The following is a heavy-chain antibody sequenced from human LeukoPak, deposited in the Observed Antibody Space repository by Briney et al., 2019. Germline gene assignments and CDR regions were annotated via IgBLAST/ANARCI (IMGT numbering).Heavy chain of an antibody. CDR2: ISSSSSTI. J-gene: IGHJ5*02. Sequence: PGGSLRLSCAASGFTFSSYSMNWVRQAPGKGLEWVSYISSSSSTIYYADSVKGRFTISRDNAKNLLYLQMNSLRAEDTAVYYCARPGTGGDYGDWFDPWGQGTLVTVSS. CDR3: ARPGTGGDYGDWFDP. D-gene: IGHD4-17*01. V-gene: IGHV3-48*01. CDR1: GFTFSSYS.